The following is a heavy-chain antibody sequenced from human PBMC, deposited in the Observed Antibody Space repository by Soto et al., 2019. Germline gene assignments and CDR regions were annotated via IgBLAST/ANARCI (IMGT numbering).Heavy chain of an antibody. Sequence: SVKVSCKFSGYTLTELSMHWVRQAPGKGLEWMGGFDPEDGETIYAQKFQGRVTMTEDTSTDTAYMELSSLRSEDTAVYYCATGLPAPSYYYGMDVWGQGTTVTVSS. D-gene: IGHD3-16*01. J-gene: IGHJ6*02. CDR2: FDPEDGET. CDR3: ATGLPAPSYYYGMDV. V-gene: IGHV1-24*01. CDR1: GYTLTELS.